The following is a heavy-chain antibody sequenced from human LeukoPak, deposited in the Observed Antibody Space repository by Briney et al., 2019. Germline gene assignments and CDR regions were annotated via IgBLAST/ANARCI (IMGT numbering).Heavy chain of an antibody. CDR1: GFTVSSNY. V-gene: IGHV3-66*02. Sequence: GGSLRLSCAASGFTVSSNYMSWVRQAPGKGLEWVSVIYSGGSTYYADSVKGRFTISRDNSKNTLYLQMNSLRAEETAVYYCARGEYQLPQGNWGQGTLVTVSS. J-gene: IGHJ4*02. CDR3: ARGEYQLPQGN. CDR2: IYSGGST. D-gene: IGHD2-2*01.